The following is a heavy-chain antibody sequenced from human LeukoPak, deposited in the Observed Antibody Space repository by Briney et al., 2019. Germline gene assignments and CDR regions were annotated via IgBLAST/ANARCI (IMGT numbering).Heavy chain of an antibody. Sequence: PGGSLRLSCAASGFTFRSYWMHWVRQAPGKGLVWVSRIDSYGSSTSFADSVKGRFTISRDNAKNTLYLQMNSLRAEDTAVYYCASSTYSGSHWDAFDIWGQGTMVTVSS. J-gene: IGHJ3*02. D-gene: IGHD1-26*01. CDR3: ASSTYSGSHWDAFDI. CDR2: IDSYGSST. CDR1: GFTFRSYW. V-gene: IGHV3-74*01.